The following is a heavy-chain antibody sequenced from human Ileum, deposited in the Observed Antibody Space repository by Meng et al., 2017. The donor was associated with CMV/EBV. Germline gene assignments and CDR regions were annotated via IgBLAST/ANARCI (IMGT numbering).Heavy chain of an antibody. CDR1: GGSISSGSHF. D-gene: IGHD3/OR15-3a*01. CDR3: ARGFYDFWEPDY. CDR2: IYYTGTT. Sequence: LHRQGSGPGLVKPAETLSLPCSVSGGSISSGSHFWVWIRQPPGKGLEWIGTIYYTGTTYYNPSLKSRVTISVDTSKNQFSLKLSSVTAADTALYYCARGFYDFWEPDYWGHGTLVTVSS. V-gene: IGHV4-39*07. J-gene: IGHJ4*01.